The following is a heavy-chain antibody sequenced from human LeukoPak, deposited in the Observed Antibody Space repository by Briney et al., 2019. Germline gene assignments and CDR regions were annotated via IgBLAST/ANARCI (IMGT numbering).Heavy chain of an antibody. V-gene: IGHV1-8*01. CDR3: ARHGSGWHDAFDI. CDR1: GYTFNSYD. D-gene: IGHD6-19*01. J-gene: IGHJ3*02. CDR2: MNPNTGNT. Sequence: ASVKVSCKASGYTFNSYDINWVRQATGQGLEWMGWMNPNTGNTGYGERFQGRVTMTRDNSISTAYMELNSLTSEDTAVYYCARHGSGWHDAFDIWGQGTMVTVSS.